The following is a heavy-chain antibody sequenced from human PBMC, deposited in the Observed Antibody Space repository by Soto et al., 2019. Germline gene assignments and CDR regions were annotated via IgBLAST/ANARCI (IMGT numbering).Heavy chain of an antibody. J-gene: IGHJ4*02. CDR1: GFTLSSYW. D-gene: IGHD3-10*01. Sequence: GGSLRLSCAASGFTLSSYWMSWVRQAPGKGLEWVANIRQDGSDKYYVASVKGRFTISRDNAKNSLYLQMNSLRAADTAVYYCAREGERGVYFDHWGQGTLVTVSS. V-gene: IGHV3-7*05. CDR2: IRQDGSDK. CDR3: AREGERGVYFDH.